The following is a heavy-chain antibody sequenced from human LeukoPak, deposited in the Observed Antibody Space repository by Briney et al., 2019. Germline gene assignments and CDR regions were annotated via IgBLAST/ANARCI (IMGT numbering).Heavy chain of an antibody. V-gene: IGHV4-61*02. CDR3: AGEGSVAAGYFQR. J-gene: IGHJ1*01. CDR2: IYTSGST. D-gene: IGHD6-19*01. CDR1: GGSINSGSYY. Sequence: SQTLSLTCTVSGGSINSGSYYWTWIRQPAGKGLEWIGRIYTSGSTNYNPSLRGRVTISADTSTNQFSLRLSSVTAADTAVYYCAGEGSVAAGYFQRWGQGTLVTVSS.